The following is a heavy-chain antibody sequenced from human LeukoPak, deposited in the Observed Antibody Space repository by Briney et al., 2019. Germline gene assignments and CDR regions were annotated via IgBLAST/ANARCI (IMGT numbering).Heavy chain of an antibody. CDR3: ARVTLYAESALDY. CDR2: ISGSSSYT. J-gene: IGHJ4*02. D-gene: IGHD4-17*01. CDR1: GFTFSNIV. Sequence: PGGSLRLSCAASGFTFSNIVLTWVRQAPGKGLEWVSYISGSSSYTIYADSVKGRFTISRDNAKNSLYLQMNSLRAEDTAVYYCARVTLYAESALDYWGQGTLVTVSS. V-gene: IGHV3-11*06.